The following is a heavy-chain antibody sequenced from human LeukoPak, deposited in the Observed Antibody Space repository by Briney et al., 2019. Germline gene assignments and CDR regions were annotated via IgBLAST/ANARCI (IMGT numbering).Heavy chain of an antibody. CDR3: AVGPNHYYFDD. Sequence: SETLSPTCTVSGGSTSSYYWSWIRQPPGKGLEWIGNVNNSGTTNYNPSLKSRVTILLDRAKNQFSLKLTSMTAADTAVYFCAVGPNHYYFDDWGQGTLVTVSS. CDR2: VNNSGTT. CDR1: GGSTSSYY. V-gene: IGHV4-59*01. J-gene: IGHJ4*02. D-gene: IGHD1-14*01.